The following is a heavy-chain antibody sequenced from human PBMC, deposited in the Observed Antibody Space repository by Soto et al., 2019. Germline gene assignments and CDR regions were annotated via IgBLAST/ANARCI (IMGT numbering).Heavy chain of an antibody. CDR2: IYTDGTT. J-gene: IGHJ4*02. Sequence: QVQLQGSGPGQVKPSETLSLTYTVSGDSISDYFYWSWIRQPAGKGLEWIGRIYTDGTTKYNPSLKSRVTPSLAKSKNQFSLRLSSVTAADTAVYYFAREVRCGFTGIFDQWGRGPRVTVSS. V-gene: IGHV4-4*07. D-gene: IGHD2-21*01. CDR3: AREVRCGFTGIFDQ. CDR1: GDSISDYFY.